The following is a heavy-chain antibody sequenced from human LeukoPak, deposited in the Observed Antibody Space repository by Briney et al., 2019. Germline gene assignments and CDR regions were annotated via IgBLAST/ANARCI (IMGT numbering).Heavy chain of an antibody. V-gene: IGHV4-30-2*01. J-gene: IGHJ4*02. CDR2: IYHSGST. CDR1: GGSISSGGYY. D-gene: IGHD3-22*01. Sequence: SETLSLTCTVSGGSISSGGYYWSWIRQPPGKGLEWIGYIYHSGSTYYNPSLKSRVTISVDKSKNQFSLKLSSVTAADTAVYYCAVLSSSDYAVRSDWGQGTLVTVSS. CDR3: AVLSSSDYAVRSD.